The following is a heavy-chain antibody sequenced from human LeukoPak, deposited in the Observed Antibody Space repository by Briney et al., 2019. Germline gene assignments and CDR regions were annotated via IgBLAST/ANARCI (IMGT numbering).Heavy chain of an antibody. V-gene: IGHV4-59*01. J-gene: IGHJ3*02. CDR3: AKDNYDFWSARVAFDI. D-gene: IGHD3-3*01. Sequence: SQTLSLTCTVSGGSISTYYWTWIRQPPGKGLEWIGYIYYGGSTNYNPSLKSRVTISADTSKNHFSLKVSAVTAADTAVYYCAKDNYDFWSARVAFDIWGQGTMVTVSS. CDR1: GGSISTYY. CDR2: IYYGGST.